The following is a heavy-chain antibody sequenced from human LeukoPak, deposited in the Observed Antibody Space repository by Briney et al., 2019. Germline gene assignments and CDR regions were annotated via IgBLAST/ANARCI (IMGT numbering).Heavy chain of an antibody. V-gene: IGHV1-58*01. Sequence: SVKVSCKASGFTFTSSAVQWVRQARGQRLEWIGWIVVGSGNTNYAQKLQGRVTMTTDTSTSTAYMELRSLRSDDTAVYYCARSLGYYDFWSGYYTEGDYWGQGTLVTVSS. CDR2: IVVGSGNT. CDR1: GFTFTSSA. D-gene: IGHD3-3*01. J-gene: IGHJ4*02. CDR3: ARSLGYYDFWSGYYTEGDY.